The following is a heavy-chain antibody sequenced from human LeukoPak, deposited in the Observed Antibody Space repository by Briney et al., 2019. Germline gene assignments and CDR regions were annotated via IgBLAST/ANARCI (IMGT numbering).Heavy chain of an antibody. CDR2: ISYDGSNK. V-gene: IGHV3-30*18. CDR3: AKDQLLWFGELLGLGFDY. Sequence: GGSLRLSCAASGFTVSSNYMSWVRQAPGKGLEWVAVISYDGSNKYYADSVKGRLTISRDNSKNTLYLQMNSLRAEDTAVYYCAKDQLLWFGELLGLGFDYWGQGTLVTVSS. CDR1: GFTVSSNY. J-gene: IGHJ4*02. D-gene: IGHD3-10*01.